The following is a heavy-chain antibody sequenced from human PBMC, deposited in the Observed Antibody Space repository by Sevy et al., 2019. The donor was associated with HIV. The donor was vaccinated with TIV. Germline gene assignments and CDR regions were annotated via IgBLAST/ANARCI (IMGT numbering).Heavy chain of an antibody. V-gene: IGHV1-2*02. CDR3: AKGQPVITFGRVIVIGGDY. D-gene: IGHD3-16*02. J-gene: IGHJ4*02. Sequence: ASVKVSCKASGYTFTGYYMHWVRQAPGQGLEWMGWINPNSGGTNYAQKFQGRVTMTRDTSISTAYMELSRLRSDDTAVYYCAKGQPVITFGRVIVIGGDYWGQGTLVTVSS. CDR1: GYTFTGYY. CDR2: INPNSGGT.